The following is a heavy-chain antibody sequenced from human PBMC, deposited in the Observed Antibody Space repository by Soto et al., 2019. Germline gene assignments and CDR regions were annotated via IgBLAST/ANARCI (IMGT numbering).Heavy chain of an antibody. CDR2: ISGSGGST. J-gene: IGHJ4*02. D-gene: IGHD3-3*01. V-gene: IGHV3-23*01. Sequence: GGSLRLSCAASGFTFSSYALSWVRQAQGKGLEWVSAISGSGGSTYYADSVKGRFTISRDNSKNSLYLQMNSLRAEDTAVYYCASRVWSDYYEGVGHCGQGTLVT. CDR1: GFTFSSYA. CDR3: ASRVWSDYYEGVGH.